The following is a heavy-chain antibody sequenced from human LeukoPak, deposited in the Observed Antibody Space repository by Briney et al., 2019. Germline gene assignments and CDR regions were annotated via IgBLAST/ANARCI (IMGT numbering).Heavy chain of an antibody. J-gene: IGHJ4*02. CDR1: GFTFSSYW. D-gene: IGHD1-26*01. CDR2: IKQDGSEK. Sequence: PGGSLRLSCAASGFTFSSYWMSWVRQAPGKGLEWVANIKQDGSEKYYVDSVKGRFTISRDNAKNSLYLQMNSLRAEDTAVYYCARPWDGLGATFFDYWGQGTLVTVSS. CDR3: ARPWDGLGATFFDY. V-gene: IGHV3-7*01.